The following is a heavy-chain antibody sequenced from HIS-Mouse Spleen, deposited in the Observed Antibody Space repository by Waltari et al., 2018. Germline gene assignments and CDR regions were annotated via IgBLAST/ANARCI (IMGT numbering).Heavy chain of an antibody. CDR3: ARSPYYDVWSGYSDNWFDP. CDR1: GGSISSGGYY. Sequence: QVQLQESGPGLVKPSQTLSLTCTVSGGSISSGGYYWSWIRQHPGKGLEWIGYIYYSGSTDYNPSLKSRVTISVETSKNQFSRKLSSVTAADTAVYYCARSPYYDVWSGYSDNWFDPWGQGTLVTVSS. V-gene: IGHV4-31*03. D-gene: IGHD3-3*01. CDR2: IYYSGST. J-gene: IGHJ5*02.